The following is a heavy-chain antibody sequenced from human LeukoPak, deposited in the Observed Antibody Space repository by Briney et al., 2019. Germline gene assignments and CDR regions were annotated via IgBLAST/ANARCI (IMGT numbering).Heavy chain of an antibody. Sequence: ASVKVSCKASGGTFSSYAISWVRQAPGQGLEWMGRIIPILGIANYAQKFQGRVTITADKSTSTAYMELSSLRSEDTAVYYCARDQQLGAVHWFDPWGQGTLVTVSS. D-gene: IGHD6-6*01. V-gene: IGHV1-69*04. CDR2: IIPILGIA. CDR1: GGTFSSYA. CDR3: ARDQQLGAVHWFDP. J-gene: IGHJ5*02.